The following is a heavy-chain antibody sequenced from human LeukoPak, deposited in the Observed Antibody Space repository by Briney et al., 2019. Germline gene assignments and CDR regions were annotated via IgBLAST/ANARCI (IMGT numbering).Heavy chain of an antibody. J-gene: IGHJ6*02. Sequence: SETLSLTCTVSGGSVSSGSYYWSWIRQPPGKGLAWIGYIYYSGSTNYNPSLKTRVTISVDTSKNQFSLKLSSVTAADTAVYYCARVNPLNYYYGMDVWGQGTTVTVSS. CDR3: ARVNPLNYYYGMDV. CDR2: IYYSGST. CDR1: GGSVSSGSYY. V-gene: IGHV4-61*01.